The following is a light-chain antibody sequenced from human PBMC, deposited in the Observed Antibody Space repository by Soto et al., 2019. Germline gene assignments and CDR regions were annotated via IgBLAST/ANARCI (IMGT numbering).Light chain of an antibody. Sequence: QSALTQPPSASGSPGKSVTISCTGTSSDVGGYNYVSWYQQHPGKAPKLMIYEVSKRPSGVPDRFSGSKSGNTASLTVSGLQAEDDADYYCRSYAGSNKLGWLFGGGTKLTVL. V-gene: IGLV2-8*01. CDR1: SSDVGGYNY. CDR3: RSYAGSNKLGWL. J-gene: IGLJ3*02. CDR2: EVS.